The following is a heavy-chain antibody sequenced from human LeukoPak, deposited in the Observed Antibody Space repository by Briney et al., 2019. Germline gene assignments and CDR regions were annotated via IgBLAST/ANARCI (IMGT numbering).Heavy chain of an antibody. D-gene: IGHD6-19*01. CDR3: ARVGIALAGMTFYYFDY. J-gene: IGHJ4*02. Sequence: TGGSLRLSCVASGFSISSHWMSWVRQAPGEGLEWVATIKQDGSEKNYVDSVKGRFTISRDNAKNSLYLQMSSLRVEDTAVYYCARVGIALAGMTFYYFDYWGQGTLVTVSS. V-gene: IGHV3-7*01. CDR2: IKQDGSEK. CDR1: GFSISSHW.